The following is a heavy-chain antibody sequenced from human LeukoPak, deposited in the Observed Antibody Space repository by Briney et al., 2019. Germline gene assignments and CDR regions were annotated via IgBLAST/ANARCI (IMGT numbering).Heavy chain of an antibody. CDR2: IYYSGST. Sequence: PSETLSLTCTVSGDSISSTSYFWGWIRQPPGKGLEWIGSIYYSGSTYYNPSLKSRVTISVDTSKNQFSLKLSSVTAADTAVYYCARRVRVIRAFDIWGRGTMVTVSS. CDR3: ARRVRVIRAFDI. J-gene: IGHJ3*02. CDR1: GDSISSTSYF. V-gene: IGHV4-39*01. D-gene: IGHD2-21*01.